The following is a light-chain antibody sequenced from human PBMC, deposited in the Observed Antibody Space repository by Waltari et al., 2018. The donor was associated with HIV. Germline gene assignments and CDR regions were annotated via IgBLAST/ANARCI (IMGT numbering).Light chain of an antibody. V-gene: IGKV1D-13*01. J-gene: IGKJ3*01. CDR2: DAS. Sequence: AIQLTPSPSSLSASVGDRVTITCRASQGISSALAWYQQKPGKAPKLLIYDASSLESGVPSRFSGSGSGTDFTLTISSLQPEDFATYYCQQSKNYPFTFGPGTKVDIK. CDR3: QQSKNYPFT. CDR1: QGISSA.